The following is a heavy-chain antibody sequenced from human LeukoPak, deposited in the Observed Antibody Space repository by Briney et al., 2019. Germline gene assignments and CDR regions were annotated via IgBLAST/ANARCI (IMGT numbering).Heavy chain of an antibody. J-gene: IGHJ4*02. Sequence: PGGSLRLSCAASGFTFINYAMTWVRQAPGKGLEWVSAISGSGDCTFNADSVKGRFTISRDNSKNTLYLQMNSLRAEDTALYYCATSTVAKYDYWGQGTLVAVSS. CDR1: GFTFINYA. CDR2: ISGSGDCT. D-gene: IGHD4-11*01. CDR3: ATSTVAKYDY. V-gene: IGHV3-23*01.